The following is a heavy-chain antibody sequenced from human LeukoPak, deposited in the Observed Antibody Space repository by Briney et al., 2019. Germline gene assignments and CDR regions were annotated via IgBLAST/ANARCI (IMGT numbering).Heavy chain of an antibody. D-gene: IGHD3-16*01. J-gene: IGHJ4*02. V-gene: IGHV1-69*04. Sequence: EASVKVSCKVSGGTFSSYAISWVRQAPGQGLEWMGRIIPILGIANYAQKFQGRVTITADKSTSTAYMELSSLRSEDTAVYYCASVGGQDLYYFDYWGQGTLVTVSS. CDR2: IIPILGIA. CDR3: ASVGGQDLYYFDY. CDR1: GGTFSSYA.